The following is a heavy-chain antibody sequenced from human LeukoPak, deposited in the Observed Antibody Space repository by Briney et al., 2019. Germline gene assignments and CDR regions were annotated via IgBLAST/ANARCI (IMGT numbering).Heavy chain of an antibody. V-gene: IGHV4-34*01. Sequence: SETLSLTCAVYGGSFSGYYWSWIRQPPGKGLEWIGEINHSGTTNYNPSLKSRVTISLDTSKNQFSLKLSSVTAADTAVYYCATHPRSSYGYDYWGQGTLVTVSS. D-gene: IGHD5-18*01. CDR1: GGSFSGYY. J-gene: IGHJ4*02. CDR2: INHSGTT. CDR3: ATHPRSSYGYDY.